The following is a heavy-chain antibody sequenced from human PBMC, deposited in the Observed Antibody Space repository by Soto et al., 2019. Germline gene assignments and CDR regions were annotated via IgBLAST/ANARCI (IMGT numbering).Heavy chain of an antibody. CDR3: GRDPPNI. Sequence: EVQLVESRGRLVQPGASLTLSGAASGGTFSSFSMNWVRQHPGKGLEWVSYISRSGYTIYYADSVKGGFALSRDNPKNSLYPEVNSLRAEGTAVYYCGRDPPNIWGQATRVTVSS. CDR2: ISRSGYTI. J-gene: IGHJ3*02. CDR1: GGTFSSFS. V-gene: IGHV3-48*01.